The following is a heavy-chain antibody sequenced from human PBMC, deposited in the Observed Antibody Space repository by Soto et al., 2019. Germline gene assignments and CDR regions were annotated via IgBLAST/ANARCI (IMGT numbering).Heavy chain of an antibody. CDR3: ARDRGPVGLSMIVVVHAAHPY. J-gene: IGHJ4*02. V-gene: IGHV3-30*09. Sequence: QVQLLESGGGVVQPGRSLRLSCTASGFTFSSFAMHWVRQSPGKGLEWVAFISFDAGKKNYADSVKGRFAISRDNSNNTLYLQMNSLRAEDTAIYYCARDRGPVGLSMIVVVHAAHPYCGQGTLLTVSS. CDR1: GFTFSSFA. CDR2: ISFDAGKK. D-gene: IGHD3-22*01.